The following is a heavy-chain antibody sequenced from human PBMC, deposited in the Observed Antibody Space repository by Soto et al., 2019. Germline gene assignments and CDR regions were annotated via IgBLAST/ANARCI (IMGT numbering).Heavy chain of an antibody. V-gene: IGHV4-4*02. CDR3: ARDNLRRTTSRGYYYGMDV. CDR2: IYHSGST. D-gene: IGHD5-12*01. CDR1: GGSISSSNW. Sequence: SETLSLTCAVSGGSISSSNWWSWVRQPPGKGLEWIGEIYHSGSTNYNPSLKSRVTISVDKSKNQFSLKLSSVTAADTAVYYCARDNLRRTTSRGYYYGMDVWGQGTTVTVSS. J-gene: IGHJ6*02.